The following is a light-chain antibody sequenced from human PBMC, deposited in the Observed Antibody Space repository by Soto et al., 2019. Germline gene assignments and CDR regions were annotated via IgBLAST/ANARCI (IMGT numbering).Light chain of an antibody. V-gene: IGKV3-20*01. CDR2: GAF. CDR1: QSADSNY. CDR3: QQDGTSPIT. Sequence: PGERATLFCRASQSADSNYLAWYQQKPGQAPRLLIYGAFTRAAGVPDRFSGSGSGTGFTLTIARLEPEDFAVYYCQQDGTSPITFGQGTRLENK. J-gene: IGKJ5*01.